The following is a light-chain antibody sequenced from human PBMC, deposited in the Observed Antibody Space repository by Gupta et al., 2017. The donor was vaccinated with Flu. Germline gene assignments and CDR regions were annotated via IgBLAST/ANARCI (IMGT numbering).Light chain of an antibody. CDR2: GAS. Sequence: PGERVTLSCRASQSVSSSYLTWYQQKPGQAPRLLIYGASTRTTSIPARFSGSGSGTDFTLTISSLQPEDFAVYYCQQDDNLPYSFGQGTKLEIK. J-gene: IGKJ2*03. CDR3: QQDDNLPYS. CDR1: QSVSSSY. V-gene: IGKV3-7*01.